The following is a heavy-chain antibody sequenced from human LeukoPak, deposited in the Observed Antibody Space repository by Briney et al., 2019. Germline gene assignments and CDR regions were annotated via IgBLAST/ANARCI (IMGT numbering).Heavy chain of an antibody. CDR2: INPSGGST. D-gene: IGHD4-23*01. CDR3: ARDFNSPLAY. V-gene: IGHV1-46*01. J-gene: IGHJ4*02. CDR1: GYTFTIYY. Sequence: GASVTVSFTGSGYTFTIYYMHWVRQAPGQGLEWMGIINPSGGSTSYAQKFQGRVTMTRDTSTSTVYMELSSLRSEHTAVYYCARDFNSPLAYWGQGTLVTVS.